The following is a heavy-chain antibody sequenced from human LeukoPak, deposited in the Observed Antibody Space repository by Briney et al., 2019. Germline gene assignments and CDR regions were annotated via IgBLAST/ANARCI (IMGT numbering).Heavy chain of an antibody. CDR2: FDPEDGET. D-gene: IGHD3-10*01. CDR3: AILCFGTYYFDY. Sequence: ASVKVSCKVSGYTLTELSMHWVRQAPGKGLEWMGGFDPEDGETIYAQKFQGRVTMTEDTSTDTAYMELSSLRSDDTAVYYCAILCFGTYYFDYWGQGTLVTVSS. CDR1: GYTLTELS. V-gene: IGHV1-24*01. J-gene: IGHJ4*02.